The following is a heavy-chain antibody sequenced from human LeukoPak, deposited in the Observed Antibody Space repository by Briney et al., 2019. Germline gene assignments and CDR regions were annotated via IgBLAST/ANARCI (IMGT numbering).Heavy chain of an antibody. CDR3: ARARRPTVTHGGWFDP. D-gene: IGHD4-17*01. V-gene: IGHV4-34*01. Sequence: SETLSLTCAVYGGSFSGYYWSWIRQPPGKGLEWIGVINHSGSTNYNPSLKSRVTISVDTSKNQFSLKLSSVTAADTAVYYCARARRPTVTHGGWFDPWGQGTLVTVSS. CDR2: INHSGST. J-gene: IGHJ5*02. CDR1: GGSFSGYY.